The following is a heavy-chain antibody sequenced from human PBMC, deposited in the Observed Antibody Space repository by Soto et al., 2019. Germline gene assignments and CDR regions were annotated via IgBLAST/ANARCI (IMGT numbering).Heavy chain of an antibody. CDR1: GGSISSSNW. V-gene: IGHV4-4*02. D-gene: IGHD3-9*01. CDR2: IYHSGST. Sequence: QVQLQESGPGLVKPSGTLSLTCAVSGGSISSSNWWSWVRQPPGKGLEWIGEIYHSGSTNYNPSLKSRVTISVDKSKNQFSLKLSSVTAADTAVYYCARDLQYYHILTGYYYGMDVWGQGTTVTVSS. CDR3: ARDLQYYHILTGYYYGMDV. J-gene: IGHJ6*02.